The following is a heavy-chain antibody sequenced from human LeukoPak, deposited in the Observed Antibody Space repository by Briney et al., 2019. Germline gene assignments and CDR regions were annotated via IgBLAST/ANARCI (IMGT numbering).Heavy chain of an antibody. Sequence: SETLSLTCAVYGGSFSGYYWSWSRQPAGKGLEWIGEINHSGGTNYNPSLKSRVTISVDTSKNQFSLKLSSVTAADTAVYYCARVTVRGVIYWGQGTLVTVSS. CDR1: GGSFSGYY. V-gene: IGHV4-34*01. D-gene: IGHD3-10*01. J-gene: IGHJ4*02. CDR3: ARVTVRGVIY. CDR2: INHSGGT.